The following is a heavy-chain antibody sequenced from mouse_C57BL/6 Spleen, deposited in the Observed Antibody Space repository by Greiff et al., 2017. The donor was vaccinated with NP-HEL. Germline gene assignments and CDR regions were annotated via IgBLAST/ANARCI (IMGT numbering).Heavy chain of an antibody. CDR1: GFNIKDDY. J-gene: IGHJ4*01. Sequence: VQLQQSGAELVRPGASVKLSCTASGFNIKDDYMHWVKQRPEQGLEWIGWIDPENGDTEYASKFQGKATITADTSSNTAYLQLSSLTSEDTAVYYCTTNYGSSYVAYAMDYWGQGTSVTVSS. D-gene: IGHD1-1*01. V-gene: IGHV14-4*01. CDR2: IDPENGDT. CDR3: TTNYGSSYVAYAMDY.